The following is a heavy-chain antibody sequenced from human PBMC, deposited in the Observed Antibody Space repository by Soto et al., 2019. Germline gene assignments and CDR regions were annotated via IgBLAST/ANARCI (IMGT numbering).Heavy chain of an antibody. CDR3: ARWTMVREGGYYYGMDV. CDR2: IYHSGST. V-gene: IGHV4-30-2*01. Sequence: PSETLSLTCSVSGGPISSGGYSWSWIRQPPGKGLEWIGYIYHSGSTYYNPSLKSRVTISVDRSKNQFSLKLSSVTAADTAVYYCARWTMVREGGYYYGMDVWGQGTTVTVSS. CDR1: GGPISSGGYS. D-gene: IGHD3-10*01. J-gene: IGHJ6*02.